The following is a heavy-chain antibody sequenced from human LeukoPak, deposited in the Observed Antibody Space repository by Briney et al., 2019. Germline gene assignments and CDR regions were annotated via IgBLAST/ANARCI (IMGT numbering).Heavy chain of an antibody. D-gene: IGHD6-13*01. Sequence: SETLSLTCTVSGGSISSGGYYWSWIRQHPGKGLEWIGYIYYSGSTYYNPSLKSRVTISVDTSKNQFSLKLSSVTAADTAVYYCASSIAAAAPVGPIDYWGQGTLVTVSS. J-gene: IGHJ4*02. CDR3: ASSIAAAAPVGPIDY. CDR1: GGSISSGGYY. CDR2: IYYSGST. V-gene: IGHV4-31*03.